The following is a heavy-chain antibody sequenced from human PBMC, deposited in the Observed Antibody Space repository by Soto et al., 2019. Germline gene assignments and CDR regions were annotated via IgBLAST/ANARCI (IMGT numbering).Heavy chain of an antibody. J-gene: IGHJ4*02. Sequence: QVQLVQSGAEVKKPGSSVKVSCKASGGTFSSYAISWVRQAPGQGLEWMGGISPIFGTANYAQKFQGRVTITGDESTSTAYMELSSLGTEDTAVYYWAREYNRGGYSSSPFDHWGQGTLVTVSS. CDR2: ISPIFGTA. D-gene: IGHD6-13*01. V-gene: IGHV1-69*01. CDR1: GGTFSSYA. CDR3: AREYNRGGYSSSPFDH.